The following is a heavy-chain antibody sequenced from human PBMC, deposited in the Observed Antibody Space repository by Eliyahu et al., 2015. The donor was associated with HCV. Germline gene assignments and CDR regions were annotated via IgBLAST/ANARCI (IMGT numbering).Heavy chain of an antibody. Sequence: RIDPSDSYTNYSPSFQGHVTISADKSISTAYLQWSSLKASDTAMYYCARHFRYGGNSVDYWGQGTLVTVSS. V-gene: IGHV5-10-1*01. CDR3: ARHFRYGGNSVDY. D-gene: IGHD4-23*01. J-gene: IGHJ4*02. CDR2: IDPSDSYT.